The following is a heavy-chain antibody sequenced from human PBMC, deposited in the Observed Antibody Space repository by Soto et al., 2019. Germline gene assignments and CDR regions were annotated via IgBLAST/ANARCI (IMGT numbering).Heavy chain of an antibody. D-gene: IGHD3-3*01. V-gene: IGHV4-39*01. CDR2: IYYSGST. J-gene: IGHJ4*02. Sequence: QLQLQESGPGLVKPSETLSLTCTVSGGSISSSSYYWGWIRQPPGKGLEWIGSIYYSGSTYYNPSLKGRVTICGDTSKHQCSLKLSAVTAADTAVYYCARIFGVVRGNSYFDYWGQGTLVTVSS. CDR1: GGSISSSSYY. CDR3: ARIFGVVRGNSYFDY.